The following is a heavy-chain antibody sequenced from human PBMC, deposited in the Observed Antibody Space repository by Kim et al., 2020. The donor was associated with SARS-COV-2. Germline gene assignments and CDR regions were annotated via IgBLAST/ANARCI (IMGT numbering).Heavy chain of an antibody. J-gene: IGHJ6*02. CDR2: IYYSGST. CDR3: ARDAWDYGSGSYRYYYYYGMDV. V-gene: IGHV4-59*13. Sequence: SETLSLTCTVSGGSISSYYWSWIRQPPGNGLEWIGYIYYSGSTNYNPSLKSRVTISVDTSKNQFSLKLSSVTAADTAVYYCARDAWDYGSGSYRYYYYYGMDVWGQGTPVTVSS. CDR1: GGSISSYY. D-gene: IGHD3-10*01.